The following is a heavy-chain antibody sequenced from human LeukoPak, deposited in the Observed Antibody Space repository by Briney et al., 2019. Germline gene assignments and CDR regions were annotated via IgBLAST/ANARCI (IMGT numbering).Heavy chain of an antibody. CDR1: GFTVRSDD. D-gene: IGHD3-22*01. CDR2: LDSDGSP. Sequence: GGSLRLSCAAFGFTVRSDDMNWVRQAPGKGLEWVSILDSDGSPSYADSVKGRFTISRDNSKNTLYLQMNSLRAEDTAVYHCANPGGDYDRSGHEYVDPWGQGALVTVSS. CDR3: ANPGGDYDRSGHEYVDP. J-gene: IGHJ5*02. V-gene: IGHV3-53*01.